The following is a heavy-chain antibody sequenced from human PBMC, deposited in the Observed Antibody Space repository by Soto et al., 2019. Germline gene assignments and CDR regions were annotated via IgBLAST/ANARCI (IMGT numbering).Heavy chain of an antibody. V-gene: IGHV4-59*01. D-gene: IGHD3-10*01. CDR2: IYASGAT. J-gene: IGHJ4*02. CDR1: GCSIRTYY. Sequence: SETLSLPCPVSGCSIRTYYWSWIRQPPGGTLEWIGYIYASGATTYNPSLESRVTMSVDMPNNEFSLELTSLTAADTAVYYCARSHSFDGSIYHYYFDFWGQGTLVTLRS. CDR3: ARSHSFDGSIYHYYFDF.